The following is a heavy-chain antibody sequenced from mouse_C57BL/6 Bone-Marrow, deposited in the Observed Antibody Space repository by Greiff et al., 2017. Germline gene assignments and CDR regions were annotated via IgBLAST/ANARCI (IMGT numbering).Heavy chain of an antibody. J-gene: IGHJ2*01. CDR1: GYTFTSYW. CDR2: IHPADGDT. V-gene: IGHV1-74*01. CDR3: SVGEVLLYFDY. Sequence: VQLQQPGAELVKPGASVKVSCKASGYTFTSYWMHWVKQRPGQGLEWIGRIHPADGDTNYNQKFKGKATLTADKSSSTAYMQLSSLTSEYSAVYYCSVGEVLLYFDYWGQGTTLTVSA. D-gene: IGHD1-1*01.